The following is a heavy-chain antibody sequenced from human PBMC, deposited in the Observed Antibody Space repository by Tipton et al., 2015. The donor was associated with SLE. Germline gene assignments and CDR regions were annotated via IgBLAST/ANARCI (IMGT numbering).Heavy chain of an antibody. D-gene: IGHD2-15*01. CDR3: ARDELPPGAFDI. CDR2: LNHSGST. J-gene: IGHJ3*02. CDR1: GGSISSSSYY. V-gene: IGHV4-39*07. Sequence: LRLSCTVSGGSISSSSYYWGWIRKPPGKGLEWIGELNHSGSTNYNPSLKSRVTISVDTSKNQFSLKLSSVTAADTAVYYCARDELPPGAFDIWGQGTMVTVSS.